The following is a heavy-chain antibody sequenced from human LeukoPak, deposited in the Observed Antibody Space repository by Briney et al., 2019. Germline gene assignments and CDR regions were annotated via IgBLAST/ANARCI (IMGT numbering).Heavy chain of an antibody. CDR3: ARALGYCSSTSCQSDYYYYGMDV. Sequence: PGGSLRLSCAASGFTFSSYWMSWVRQAPGKGLEWVANIKHDGSEKYYVDSVKGRFTISRDNAKNSLYLQMNSLRAEDTAVYYCARALGYCSSTSCQSDYYYYGMDVWGQGTTVTVSS. V-gene: IGHV3-7*01. CDR1: GFTFSSYW. D-gene: IGHD2-2*01. J-gene: IGHJ6*02. CDR2: IKHDGSEK.